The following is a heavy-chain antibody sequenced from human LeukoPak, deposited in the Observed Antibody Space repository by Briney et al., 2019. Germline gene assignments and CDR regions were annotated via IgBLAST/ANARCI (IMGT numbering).Heavy chain of an antibody. J-gene: IGHJ4*02. Sequence: ASAKVSCKASGYTFTGYYMHWVRQAPGQGLEWMGWISPTSGGTTYAQKFQGRVTMTRDTSISTAYMELSRLRSDDTAVYYCVRDGLNWNYDYWGQGTLVAVSS. V-gene: IGHV1-2*02. CDR1: GYTFTGYY. CDR2: ISPTSGGT. CDR3: VRDGLNWNYDY. D-gene: IGHD1-7*01.